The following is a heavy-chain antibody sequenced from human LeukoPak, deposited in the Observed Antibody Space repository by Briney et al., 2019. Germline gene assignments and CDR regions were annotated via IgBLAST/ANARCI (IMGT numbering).Heavy chain of an antibody. V-gene: IGHV3-11*06. Sequence: PGGSLRLSCAASGFTFSDYYMSWIRQAPGKGLEWVSYISGSSSYTNYADSVKGRFTISSDNAKYSLHLEMNSLRAEDTAVYYGAGSYGGNGRPGFDYWGQGTLVSVSS. CDR1: GFTFSDYY. CDR3: AGSYGGNGRPGFDY. D-gene: IGHD4-23*01. CDR2: ISGSSSYT. J-gene: IGHJ4*02.